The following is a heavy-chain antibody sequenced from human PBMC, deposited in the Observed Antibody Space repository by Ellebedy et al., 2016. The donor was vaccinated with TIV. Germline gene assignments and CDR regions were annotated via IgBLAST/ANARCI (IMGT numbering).Heavy chain of an antibody. CDR1: GGSISSSSYY. CDR2: IYYSGST. J-gene: IGHJ4*02. V-gene: IGHV4-39*01. CDR3: ARQSTMIVVVVY. Sequence: SETLSLTXTVSGGSISSSSYYWGWIRQPPGKGLEWIGSIYYSGSTYYNPSLKSRVTISVDTSKNQFSLKLSSVTAADTAVYYCARQSTMIVVVVYWGQGTLVTVSS. D-gene: IGHD3-22*01.